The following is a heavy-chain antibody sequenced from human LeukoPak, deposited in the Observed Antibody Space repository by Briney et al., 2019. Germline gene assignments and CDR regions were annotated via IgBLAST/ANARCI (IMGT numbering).Heavy chain of an antibody. Sequence: GGSLRLSCAASGFTFSSYGMHWVRQAPGKGLEWVAVISYDGSNKYYADSVKGRFTISRGNSKNTLYLQMNSLRAEDTAVYYCAKDHGAVAGPGGFDYWGQGTLVTVSS. D-gene: IGHD6-19*01. J-gene: IGHJ4*02. CDR2: ISYDGSNK. CDR1: GFTFSSYG. CDR3: AKDHGAVAGPGGFDY. V-gene: IGHV3-30*18.